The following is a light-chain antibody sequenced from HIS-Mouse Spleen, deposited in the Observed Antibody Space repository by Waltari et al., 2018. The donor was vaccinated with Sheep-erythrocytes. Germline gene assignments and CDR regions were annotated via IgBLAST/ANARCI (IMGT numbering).Light chain of an antibody. V-gene: IGKV3-11*01. J-gene: IGKJ1*01. CDR3: QQRSNWPPT. Sequence: EIVLTQSPATLSLSPGERATLSCRASQSVISYLAWYQQKPGQAPRLLIYAASNRATGIPARFSGSGSGTDFTLTSSSLEPEDFAVYYCQQRSNWPPTFGQGTKVEIK. CDR2: AAS. CDR1: QSVISY.